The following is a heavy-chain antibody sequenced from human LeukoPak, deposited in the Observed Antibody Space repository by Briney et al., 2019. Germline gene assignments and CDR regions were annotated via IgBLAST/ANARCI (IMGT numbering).Heavy chain of an antibody. CDR3: AKDRAGTPWAD. D-gene: IGHD1-1*01. J-gene: IGHJ4*02. V-gene: IGHV3-23*01. Sequence: GGSLRLSCAASGFTFTTYSMTWVRRAPGKGLEWVSSINPGGVSRYYADSVRGRFTISRDNSENTVSLQMNSLRTDDTAMYYCAKDRAGTPWADWGQGTLVTVSS. CDR2: INPGGVSR. CDR1: GFTFTTYS.